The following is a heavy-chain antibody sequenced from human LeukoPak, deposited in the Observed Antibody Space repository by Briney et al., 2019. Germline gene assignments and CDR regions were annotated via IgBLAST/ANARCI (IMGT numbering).Heavy chain of an antibody. CDR2: IDSDGSST. CDR1: GFTFSSYW. CDR3: ARGSYCSSTTCGNFDY. D-gene: IGHD2-2*01. Sequence: PGGSLRLSCAASGFTFSSYWMHWVCQAPGKGLVWVSRIDSDGSSTSYADSVKGRFTISRDNAKNTLYLQMNSLSAEDTAVYYCARGSYCSSTTCGNFDYWGQGTLVTVSS. V-gene: IGHV3-74*01. J-gene: IGHJ4*02.